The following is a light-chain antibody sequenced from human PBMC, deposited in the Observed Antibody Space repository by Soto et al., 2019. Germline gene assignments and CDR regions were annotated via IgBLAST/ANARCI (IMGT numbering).Light chain of an antibody. CDR2: DAS. Sequence: EIVLTQSPATLSLSPGERATLSCRASQSVSSYLAWYQQKPGQAPRLLIYDASNRATGIPARFSGSGSQTDFTLTNSSIEAEDFAVYYCQQRSAFGPGTKVDIK. CDR3: QQRSA. V-gene: IGKV3-11*01. J-gene: IGKJ3*01. CDR1: QSVSSY.